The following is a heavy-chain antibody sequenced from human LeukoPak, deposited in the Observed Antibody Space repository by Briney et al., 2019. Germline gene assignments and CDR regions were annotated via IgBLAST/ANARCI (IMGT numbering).Heavy chain of an antibody. V-gene: IGHV3-30*02. CDR1: GFTFSSYG. CDR3: AKPRYHGQMVRGPTKDYMDV. D-gene: IGHD3-10*01. J-gene: IGHJ6*03. Sequence: PGGSLRLSCAASGFTFSSYGMHWVRQAPGKGLEWVAFIRYDGSNKYYADSVKGRFTISRDNSKNTLYLQMNSLRAEDTAVYYCAKPRYHGQMVRGPTKDYMDVWGKGTTVTISS. CDR2: IRYDGSNK.